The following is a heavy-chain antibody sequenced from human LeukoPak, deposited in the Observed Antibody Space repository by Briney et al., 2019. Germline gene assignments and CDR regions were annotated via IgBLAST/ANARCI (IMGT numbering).Heavy chain of an antibody. V-gene: IGHV1-2*02. J-gene: IGHJ4*02. CDR2: INPDSDAT. Sequence: ASVKVSCKASGYTFTGYYMHWVRHAPGQGLGRMGWINPDSDATNYAQKFEGTVNMSRATSSSTAYMELSRLRSDDTAVYYCARDRGIAVAGRDYWGQGTLVTVSS. CDR3: ARDRGIAVAGRDY. D-gene: IGHD6-19*01. CDR1: GYTFTGYY.